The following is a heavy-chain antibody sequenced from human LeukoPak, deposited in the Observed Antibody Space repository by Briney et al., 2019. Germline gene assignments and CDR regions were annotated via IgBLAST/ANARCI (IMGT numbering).Heavy chain of an antibody. J-gene: IGHJ4*02. D-gene: IGHD1-14*01. Sequence: GASVKVSCKASGYSFSAYWVHWVRQAPGQGLEWMGWIITDSGDTNYAQKFQGRVTMTMDTSISTAYMELSSLSSDDTAVYYCARGGLHHGFDYWGQGTLVTVSS. CDR2: IITDSGDT. V-gene: IGHV1-2*02. CDR1: GYSFSAYW. CDR3: ARGGLHHGFDY.